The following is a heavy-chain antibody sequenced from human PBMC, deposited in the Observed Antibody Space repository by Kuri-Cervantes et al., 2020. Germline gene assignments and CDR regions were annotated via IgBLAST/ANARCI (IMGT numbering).Heavy chain of an antibody. Sequence: GGSLRLSCAASGFTFSSYAMSWVRQAPGKGLVWVSRIKGDASEIFYADSVKGRFTVSRDNAKNMLYLQMNSLRVEDTALYYCARSDWFDPWGQGTLVTVSS. V-gene: IGHV3-74*01. CDR1: GFTFSSYA. CDR2: IKGDASEI. CDR3: ARSDWFDP. J-gene: IGHJ5*02.